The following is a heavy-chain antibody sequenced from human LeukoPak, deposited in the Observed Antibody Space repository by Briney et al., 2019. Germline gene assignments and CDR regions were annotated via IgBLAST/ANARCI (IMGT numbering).Heavy chain of an antibody. CDR2: IIPIFGTA. CDR3: AGIRTRDGYSDFDY. J-gene: IGHJ4*02. Sequence: SVKVSCKASGGTFSSYAISWVRQAPGQGLEWMGGIIPIFGTANYAQKFQGRVTITADKSTSTAYMELGSLRSEDTAVYYCAGIRTRDGYSDFDYWGQGTLVTVSS. V-gene: IGHV1-69*06. D-gene: IGHD5-24*01. CDR1: GGTFSSYA.